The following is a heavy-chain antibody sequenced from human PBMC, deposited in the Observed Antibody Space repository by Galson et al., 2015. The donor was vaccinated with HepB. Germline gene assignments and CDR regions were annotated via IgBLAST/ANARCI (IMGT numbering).Heavy chain of an antibody. CDR3: ARAYYYDSNGYTAPPHFDH. CDR2: VNTYSGGT. J-gene: IGHJ4*02. Sequence: SCKASGYAFTGHYIHWVRQAPGQGLEWMGRVNTYSGGTNYAEKFQGRVTMTRDTSISTTYMELSRLTSGDTAVYYCARAYYYDSNGYTAPPHFDHWGQGTLVTVSS. V-gene: IGHV1-2*06. CDR1: GYAFTGHY. D-gene: IGHD3-22*01.